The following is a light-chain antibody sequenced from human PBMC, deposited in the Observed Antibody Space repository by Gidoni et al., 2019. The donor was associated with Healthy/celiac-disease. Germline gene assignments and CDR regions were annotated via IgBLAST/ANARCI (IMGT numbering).Light chain of an antibody. CDR3: QAWDSSTSLV. CDR1: KLGDKY. CDR2: QDS. V-gene: IGLV3-1*01. J-gene: IGLJ1*01. Sequence: SSELTQPPSVSVSPGQTASITCSGDKLGDKYACWYQQKPGQSPVLVIYQDSKRPSGIPERFSGSNSGNTATLTISGTQAMDEDDYYCQAWDSSTSLVFGTGTKGTVL.